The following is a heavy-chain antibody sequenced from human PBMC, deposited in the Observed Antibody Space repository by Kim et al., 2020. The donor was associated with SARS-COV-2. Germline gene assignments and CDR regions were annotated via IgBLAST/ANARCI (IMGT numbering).Heavy chain of an antibody. J-gene: IGHJ4*02. CDR3: ARAGSGSYFAGGY. V-gene: IGHV4-30-2*04. Sequence: SNPSPKRRVTISVDTSKNQFSLKLSSVTAADTAVYYCARAGSGSYFAGGYWGQGTLVTVSS. D-gene: IGHD3-10*01.